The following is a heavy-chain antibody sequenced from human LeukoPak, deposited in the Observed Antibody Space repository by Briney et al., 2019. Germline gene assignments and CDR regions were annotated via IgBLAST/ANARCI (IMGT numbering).Heavy chain of an antibody. D-gene: IGHD3-10*01. V-gene: IGHV4-4*07. Sequence: PSETLSLTCTVSGGSISGGYYWSWVRQPAGKGLEWIGRIYSSGSTNYNPSLKSRVTISVDTSKNQFSLKLKSVTAADTAVYYCARGGYYGSGNDFRFDPWGQGTLVTVSS. CDR3: ARGGYYGSGNDFRFDP. CDR1: GGSISGGYY. CDR2: IYSSGST. J-gene: IGHJ5*02.